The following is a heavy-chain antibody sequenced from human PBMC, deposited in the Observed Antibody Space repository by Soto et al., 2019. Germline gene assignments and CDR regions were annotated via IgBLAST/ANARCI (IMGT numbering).Heavy chain of an antibody. J-gene: IGHJ1*01. CDR2: IVPVFGRP. Sequence: SVKVSCKASGGTFSSFGISWVRQAPGQGLEWMGGIVPVFGRPNYAQRFRGRLTITADESTNTSYMELIDLTSEDTAVYYCAREASGYDFWGQGTQVTVSS. CDR3: AREASGYDF. CDR1: GGTFSSFG. V-gene: IGHV1-69*13. D-gene: IGHD5-12*01.